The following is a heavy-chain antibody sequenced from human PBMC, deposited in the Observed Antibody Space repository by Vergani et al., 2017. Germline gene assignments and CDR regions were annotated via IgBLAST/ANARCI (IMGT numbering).Heavy chain of an antibody. CDR1: GFTFSSYG. D-gene: IGHD5-24*01. CDR3: AKGIEMATTAFDY. CDR2: ISYDGSNK. J-gene: IGHJ4*02. V-gene: IGHV3-30*18. Sequence: QVQLVESGGGVVQPGRSLRLSCAASGFTFSSYGMHWVRQAPGKGLEWVAVISYDGSNKYYADSVKGRFTISRDNAKNSLYLQMNSLRAEDTALYYCAKGIEMATTAFDYWGQGTLVTVSS.